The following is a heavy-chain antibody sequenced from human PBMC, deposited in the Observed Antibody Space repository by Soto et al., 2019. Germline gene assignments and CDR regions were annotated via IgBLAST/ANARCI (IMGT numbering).Heavy chain of an antibody. CDR3: ARAGYCSSTSCMDV. CDR2: IYYSGST. CDR1: GGSISSYY. D-gene: IGHD2-2*01. V-gene: IGHV4-59*01. J-gene: IGHJ6*03. Sequence: PSETLSLTCTVSGGSISSYYWSWIRQPPGKGLEWIGYIYYSGSTNYNPSLKSRVTISVDTSKNQFSLKLSSVTAADTAVYYCARAGYCSSTSCMDVWGKGTTVTVS.